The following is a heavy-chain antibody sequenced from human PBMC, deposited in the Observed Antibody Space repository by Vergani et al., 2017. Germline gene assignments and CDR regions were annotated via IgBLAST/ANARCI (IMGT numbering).Heavy chain of an antibody. D-gene: IGHD1-26*01. J-gene: IGHJ4*02. CDR2: ISAYNGNT. CDR1: GYTFTSYG. Sequence: QVQLVQSGAEVKKPGASVKVSCKASGYTFTSYGISWVRQAPGQGLEWMGWISAYNGNTNYAQKFQGRVTMTRETSISTAYMELSRLRSDDTAMYYCARGAGVGRMVGSYWGQGTLVTVSS. V-gene: IGHV1-18*01. CDR3: ARGAGVGRMVGSY.